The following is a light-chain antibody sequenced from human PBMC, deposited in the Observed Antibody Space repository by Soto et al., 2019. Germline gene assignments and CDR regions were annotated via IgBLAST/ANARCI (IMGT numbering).Light chain of an antibody. CDR3: QQNYTAPRT. V-gene: IGKV4-1*01. CDR1: QSVLYSSNNKNY. J-gene: IGKJ1*01. Sequence: DIVMTQSPDSLAVSLGERATINCKSSQSVLYSSNNKNYLAWYQQKPGQPPKLLIFSSSTRDSGVPDRFSCSGSGTDFTLTISSLQAEEVAVYYCQQNYTAPRTVAQGTKVEIK. CDR2: SSS.